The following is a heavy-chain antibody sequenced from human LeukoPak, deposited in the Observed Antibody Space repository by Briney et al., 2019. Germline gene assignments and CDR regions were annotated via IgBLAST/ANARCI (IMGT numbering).Heavy chain of an antibody. D-gene: IGHD3-22*01. Sequence: GGSLRLSCAASGFTFSSYGMSWVRQAPGKGLEWVSAISGSGGSTYYADSVKGRFTISRDNSKNTLYLQMNSLRAEDTAVYYCAKGTTYYYDSSGYLDWGQGTLVTVSS. CDR2: ISGSGGST. CDR1: GFTFSSYG. J-gene: IGHJ4*02. V-gene: IGHV3-23*01. CDR3: AKGTTYYYDSSGYLD.